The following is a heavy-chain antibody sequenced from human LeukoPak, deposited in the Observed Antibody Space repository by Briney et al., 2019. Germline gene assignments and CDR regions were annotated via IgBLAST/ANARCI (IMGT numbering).Heavy chain of an antibody. V-gene: IGHV4-61*02. CDR1: GGSISSGSYY. Sequence: SETLSLTCTVSGGSISSGSYYWSWIRQPAGKGLEWIGRIYTSGSTNYNPSLKSRVTISVDTSKNQFSLKLCSVTAADTAAYYCARDTLLLRYFDWSPMDVWGKGTTVTVSS. CDR3: ARDTLLLRYFDWSPMDV. D-gene: IGHD3-9*01. J-gene: IGHJ6*03. CDR2: IYTSGST.